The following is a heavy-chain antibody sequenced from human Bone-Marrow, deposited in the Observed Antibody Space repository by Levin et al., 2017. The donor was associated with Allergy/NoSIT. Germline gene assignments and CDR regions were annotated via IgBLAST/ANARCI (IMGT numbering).Heavy chain of an antibody. J-gene: IGHJ4*02. D-gene: IGHD5-18*01. Sequence: SQTLSLTCTVSGASISSSNYYWGWIRQPPGKGLEWIGSMYHSGSTDFNPSLESQVTLSVDTSKNQFSLKLRSVTAADTAVYYCARPLREYNYGLFEHWGQGALVTVSS. CDR2: MYHSGST. CDR1: GASISSSNYY. V-gene: IGHV4-39*01. CDR3: ARPLREYNYGLFEH.